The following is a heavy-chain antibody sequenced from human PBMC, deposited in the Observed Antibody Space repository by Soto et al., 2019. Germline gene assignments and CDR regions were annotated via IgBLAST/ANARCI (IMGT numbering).Heavy chain of an antibody. Sequence: QVQLVQSGAEVKKPGASVKVSCKASGYTFTSYGISWVRQAPGQGLEWMGWISAYNGNTNYAQKLQGRVTMTTDTSTXTXXXXXXXXXSXDTAVYYCAXXLAVGLVDYWGQGTLVTVSS. CDR1: GYTFTSYG. CDR3: AXXLAVGLVDY. V-gene: IGHV1-18*01. CDR2: ISAYNGNT. J-gene: IGHJ4*02. D-gene: IGHD6-19*01.